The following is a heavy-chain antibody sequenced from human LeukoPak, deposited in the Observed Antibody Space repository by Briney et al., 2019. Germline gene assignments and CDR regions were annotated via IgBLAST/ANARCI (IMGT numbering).Heavy chain of an antibody. J-gene: IGHJ5*02. CDR1: GFTFSDHY. D-gene: IGHD4-23*01. Sequence: GGSLRLSCAASGFTFSDHYMDWVRQAPGKGLEWVGHTRNKANRYTTEYAASVKGRFTISRDESKNSLYLQMNSLKTEDTAVYYCARVPLGGNSVFKWFDPWGQGTLVTVSS. CDR3: ARVPLGGNSVFKWFDP. V-gene: IGHV3-72*01. CDR2: TRNKANRYTT.